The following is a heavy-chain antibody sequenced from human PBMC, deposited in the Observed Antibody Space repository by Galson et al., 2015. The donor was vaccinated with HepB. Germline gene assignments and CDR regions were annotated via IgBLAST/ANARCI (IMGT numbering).Heavy chain of an antibody. D-gene: IGHD2-15*01. CDR1: GFTFSSYG. CDR3: ARASCSGGSCYSAFDY. J-gene: IGHJ4*02. Sequence: SLRLSCAASGFTFSSYGMHWVRQAPGKGLEWVAVIWYDGSNKYYADSVKGRFTISRDNSKNTLYLQMNSLRAEDTAVYYCARASCSGGSCYSAFDYWGQGTLVTVSS. CDR2: IWYDGSNK. V-gene: IGHV3-33*08.